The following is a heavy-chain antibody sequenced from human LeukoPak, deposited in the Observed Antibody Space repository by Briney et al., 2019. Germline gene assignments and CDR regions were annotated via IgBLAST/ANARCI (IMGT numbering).Heavy chain of an antibody. J-gene: IGHJ4*02. CDR3: ARDRRYYYDSSGYYYH. CDR1: GGSFSGYY. Sequence: SETLSLTCAVYGGSFSGYYWSWIRQPPGKGLEWIGEINHSGSTNYNPSLKSRVTISVDTSKNQFSLKLSSVTAADTAVYYCARDRRYYYDSSGYYYHWGQGTLVTVSS. CDR2: INHSGST. V-gene: IGHV4-34*01. D-gene: IGHD3-22*01.